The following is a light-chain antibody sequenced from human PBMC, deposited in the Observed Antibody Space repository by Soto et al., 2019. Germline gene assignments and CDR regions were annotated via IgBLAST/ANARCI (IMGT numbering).Light chain of an antibody. CDR1: SSDVGGYNY. Sequence: QSVLTQPRSVSGSPGQSVTISCTGTSSDVGGYNYVSWYQQHPGKAPKLMIYDVSKRPSGVPDRFSGSKSGNTASLTISGLQAEDEADYYCCSYAGSYTSFGGGTKVPS. J-gene: IGLJ2*01. CDR3: CSYAGSYTS. CDR2: DVS. V-gene: IGLV2-11*01.